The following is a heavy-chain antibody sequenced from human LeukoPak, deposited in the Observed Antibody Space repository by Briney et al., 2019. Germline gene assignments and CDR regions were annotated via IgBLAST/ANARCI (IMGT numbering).Heavy chain of an antibody. D-gene: IGHD3-16*01. V-gene: IGHV3-23*01. Sequence: GGSLRLSCEASGFTFGSHAMYWVRQAPGKGLEWVSAISGSGGSTYYADSVKGRFTISRDNSKNTLYLQMNSLRAEDTAVYYCAKDSGGGAFDIWGQGTMVTVSS. CDR1: GFTFGSHA. CDR3: AKDSGGGAFDI. CDR2: ISGSGGST. J-gene: IGHJ3*02.